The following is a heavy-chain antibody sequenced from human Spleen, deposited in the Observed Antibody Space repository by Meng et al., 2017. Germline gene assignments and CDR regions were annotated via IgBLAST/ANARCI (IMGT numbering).Heavy chain of an antibody. J-gene: IGHJ3*02. D-gene: IGHD6-19*01. CDR1: GFTFSRYA. CDR2: ISTSGGST. Sequence: GESLKISCAASGFTFSRYAMSWVRQAPGKGLEWVSGISTSGGSTYYADSVRGRFTISRDNSKNTLYLQMNSLRGDDTAIYYCVKRGGSGWGAFDMWGQGTMVTVSS. CDR3: VKRGGSGWGAFDM. V-gene: IGHV3-23*01.